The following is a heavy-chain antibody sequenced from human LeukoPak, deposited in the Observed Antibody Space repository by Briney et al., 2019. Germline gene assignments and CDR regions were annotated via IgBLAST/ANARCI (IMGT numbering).Heavy chain of an antibody. CDR3: ERDKDIVLVVYALPQYNWSDP. V-gene: IGHV1-18*01. D-gene: IGHD2-8*02. J-gene: IGHJ5*02. CDR1: GYTFTSYG. Sequence: ASVKVSCKASGYTFTSYGISWVRQAPGQGLEWMGWISAYNGKTNYAQKLQGRVTITTDTSTSTAYMELRSLRSDDTAVYYYERDKDIVLVVYALPQYNWSDPWGQGTLVTVSA. CDR2: ISAYNGKT.